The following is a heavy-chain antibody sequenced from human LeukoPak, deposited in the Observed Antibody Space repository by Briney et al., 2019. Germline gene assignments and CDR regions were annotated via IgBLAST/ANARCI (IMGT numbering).Heavy chain of an antibody. CDR3: ARDFGSLAHFYGDLVSWFDP. D-gene: IGHD4-17*01. CDR1: GYTFTSYY. Sequence: GASVKVSCKASGYTFTSYYMHWVRQAPGQGLEWMGIINPSGGSTSYAQKFQGRVTMTRDTSTSTVYMELSSLRSEHTAVYYCARDFGSLAHFYGDLVSWFDPWGQGTLVTVSS. CDR2: INPSGGST. V-gene: IGHV1-46*01. J-gene: IGHJ5*02.